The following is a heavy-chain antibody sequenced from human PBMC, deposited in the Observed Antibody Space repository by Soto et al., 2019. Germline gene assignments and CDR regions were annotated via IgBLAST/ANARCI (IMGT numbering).Heavy chain of an antibody. Sequence: PSETLSLTCAVYGGSFSGYYWSWIRQPPGKGLEWIGEINHSGSNNYNPSLKSRVTISLDTSKNQLSLSLSSVTAADTAVYYCAREASGSYSQNYYYYMDVWGKGTTVT. V-gene: IGHV4-34*01. CDR2: INHSGSN. J-gene: IGHJ6*03. CDR3: AREASGSYSQNYYYYMDV. D-gene: IGHD1-26*01. CDR1: GGSFSGYY.